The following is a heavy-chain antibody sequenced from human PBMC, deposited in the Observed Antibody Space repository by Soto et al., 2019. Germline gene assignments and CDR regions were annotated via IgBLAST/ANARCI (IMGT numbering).Heavy chain of an antibody. CDR2: IIPIFGTA. D-gene: IGHD5-18*01. CDR3: ASGGDSYGYFAFDI. J-gene: IGHJ3*02. V-gene: IGHV1-69*13. CDR1: GGTFSSYA. Sequence: SVKVSCKVSGGTFSSYAISWVRQAPGKGLEWMGGIIPIFGTANYAQKFQGRVTITADESTSTAYMELSSLRAEDTAVYYWASGGDSYGYFAFDIWGQGTMVTVSS.